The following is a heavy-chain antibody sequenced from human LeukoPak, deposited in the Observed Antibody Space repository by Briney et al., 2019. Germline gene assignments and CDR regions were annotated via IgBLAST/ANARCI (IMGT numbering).Heavy chain of an antibody. Sequence: ASVKVSCKASRYTFTGYYMHWVRQAPGQRLEWMGWINAGNGNTKYSQKFQGRVTITRDTSASTAYMELSSLRSEDTAVYYCARQPWGSYRYDYWGQGTLVTASS. V-gene: IGHV1-3*01. CDR1: RYTFTGYY. J-gene: IGHJ4*02. D-gene: IGHD3-16*02. CDR2: INAGNGNT. CDR3: ARQPWGSYRYDY.